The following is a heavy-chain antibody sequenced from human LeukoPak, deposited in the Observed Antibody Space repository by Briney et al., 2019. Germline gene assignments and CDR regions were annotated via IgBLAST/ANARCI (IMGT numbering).Heavy chain of an antibody. CDR3: TIDWSAEASPFH. J-gene: IGHJ4*02. V-gene: IGHV1-18*01. CDR2: ISTSNDEA. CDR1: VYPSSAFG. Sequence: GSVRDSPVACVYPSSAFGASCVPPAPGHGLEWMGWISTSNDEAYYTQSLQGRLTITRDTSTRTADLEWRSVSCDDTAGHFCTIDWSAEASPFHWGGGTLVAVSS.